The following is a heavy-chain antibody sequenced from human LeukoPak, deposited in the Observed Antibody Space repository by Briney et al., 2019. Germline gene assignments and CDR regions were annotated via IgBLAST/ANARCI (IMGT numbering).Heavy chain of an antibody. CDR2: ISISGSAT. CDR1: GLIFSDSY. V-gene: IGHV3-11*01. J-gene: IGHJ4*02. CDR3: ARDHPKGNFDF. Sequence: PGGSLRLSRFPSGLIFSDSYMGWLRQAPGKGLEWILYISISGSATYHPDSVKGRFNKTRENAKNLAFLHMNSLTVEDTAVHYCARDHPKGNFDFWGQGTLVTVSS.